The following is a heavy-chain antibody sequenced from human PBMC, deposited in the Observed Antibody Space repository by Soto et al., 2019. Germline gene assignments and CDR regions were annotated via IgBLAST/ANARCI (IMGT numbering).Heavy chain of an antibody. CDR2: IYYSGST. Sequence: QVQLQESGPGLVKPSQTLSLTCTVSGGSIISGGYYWSWIRQHPGKGLAWIGHIYYSGSTYYNPSLETRVTISAATSKIHFTRMLSSVTAADTAVYYWARTPLVWVQGTLVTVSS. CDR1: GGSIISGGYY. V-gene: IGHV4-31*03. CDR3: ARTPLV. J-gene: IGHJ4*02.